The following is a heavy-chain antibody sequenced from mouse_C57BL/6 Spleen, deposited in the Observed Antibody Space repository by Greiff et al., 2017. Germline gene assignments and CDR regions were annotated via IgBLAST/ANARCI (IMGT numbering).Heavy chain of an antibody. D-gene: IGHD4-1*02. V-gene: IGHV5-16*01. CDR2: INYDGSST. CDR3: ARGPQLGRYYFDY. Sequence: EVKLVEPEGGLVQPGSSMKLSCTASGFTFSDYYMAWVRQVPEKGLEWVANINYDGSSTYYLDSLKSRFIISRDNAKNILYLQMSSLKSEDTATYYCARGPQLGRYYFDYWGQGTTLTVSS. CDR1: GFTFSDYY. J-gene: IGHJ2*01.